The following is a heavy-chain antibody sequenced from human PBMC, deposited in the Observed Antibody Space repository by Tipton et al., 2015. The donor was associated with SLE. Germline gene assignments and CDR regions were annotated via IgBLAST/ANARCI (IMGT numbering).Heavy chain of an antibody. J-gene: IGHJ5*02. CDR2: IYYSGST. CDR3: ARDTLFFFDP. CDR1: GGSINSGDYY. Sequence: TLSLTCTVSGGSINSGDYYWSWIRQPPGKGLEWIGYIYYSGSTNYNPSLKSRVTISVDTSKNQFSLKLSSVTAADTAVYYCARDTLFFFDPWGQGTLVTVSS. V-gene: IGHV4-61*08. D-gene: IGHD3-3*01.